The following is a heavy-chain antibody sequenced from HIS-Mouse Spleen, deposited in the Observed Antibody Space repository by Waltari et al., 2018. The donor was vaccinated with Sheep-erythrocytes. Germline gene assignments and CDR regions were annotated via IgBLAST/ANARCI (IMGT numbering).Heavy chain of an antibody. CDR2: IYPGDSDT. Sequence: EVQLVQSGAEVKKPGESLKISCKGSGYSFTSYWIGWVRQMPGKGLEWMGIIYPGDSDTSYSPSVQGQVTISADKSISTAYLQWSSLKASDTAMYYCARGPVLRFLEWLPTDAFDIWGQGTMVTVSS. D-gene: IGHD3-3*01. CDR3: ARGPVLRFLEWLPTDAFDI. V-gene: IGHV5-51*03. CDR1: GYSFTSYW. J-gene: IGHJ3*02.